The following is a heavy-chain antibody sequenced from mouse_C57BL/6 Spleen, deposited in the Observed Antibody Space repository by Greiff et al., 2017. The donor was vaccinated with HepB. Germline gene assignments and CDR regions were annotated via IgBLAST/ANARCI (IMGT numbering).Heavy chain of an antibody. Sequence: EVQLQQSGAELVRPGASVKLSCTASGFNIKDYYMHWVKQRPEQGLEWIGRIDPEDGDTEYAPKFQGKATMTADTSSNTAYLQLSSLTSEDTAVYYCTRIVYGSSYYAMDYWGQGTSVTVSS. D-gene: IGHD1-1*01. J-gene: IGHJ4*01. CDR2: IDPEDGDT. V-gene: IGHV14-1*01. CDR1: GFNIKDYY. CDR3: TRIVYGSSYYAMDY.